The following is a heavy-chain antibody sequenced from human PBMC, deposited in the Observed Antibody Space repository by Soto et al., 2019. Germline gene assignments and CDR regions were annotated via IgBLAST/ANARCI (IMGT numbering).Heavy chain of an antibody. CDR1: GFMFSSYT. J-gene: IGHJ5*01. D-gene: IGHD2-8*02. CDR3: ARSAGYCTDTSCEKGWFDS. V-gene: IGHV3-21*01. Sequence: VQLVESGGGLVKPGGSLRLSCEGSGFMFSSYTMNWVRQAPGRGLEWVSFISSSSAYKYYEDAVKGRFTISRDNDKNSVYLQMNSLRAEDAGLYYCARSAGYCTDTSCEKGWFDSWGQGTGVTVSS. CDR2: ISSSSAYK.